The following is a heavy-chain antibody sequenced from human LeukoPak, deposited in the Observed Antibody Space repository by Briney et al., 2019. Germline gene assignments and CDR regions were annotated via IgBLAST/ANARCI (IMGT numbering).Heavy chain of an antibody. CDR1: GFTFSSYA. J-gene: IGHJ6*02. CDR3: ARVRAPGRYYYYGMDV. Sequence: GGSLRLSCAASGFTFSSYAMRWVRQAPGKGLEWVAVISYDGSNKYYADSVKGRFTISRDNSKNTLYLQMNSLRAEDTAVYYCARVRAPGRYYYYGMDVWGQGTTVTVSS. CDR2: ISYDGSNK. V-gene: IGHV3-30-3*01. D-gene: IGHD3-9*01.